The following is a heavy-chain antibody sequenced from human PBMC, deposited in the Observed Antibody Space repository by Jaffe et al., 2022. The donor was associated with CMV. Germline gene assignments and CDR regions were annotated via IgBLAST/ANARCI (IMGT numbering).Heavy chain of an antibody. CDR2: IWYDGSNK. Sequence: QVQLVESGGGVVQPGRSLRLSCAASGFTFSSYGMHWVRQAPGKGLEWVAVIWYDGSNKYYADSVKGRFTISRDNSKNTLYLQMNSLRAEDTAVYYCARDRVRPPLNYYYYGMDVWGQGTTVTVSS. CDR3: ARDRVRPPLNYYYYGMDV. V-gene: IGHV3-33*01. J-gene: IGHJ6*02. CDR1: GFTFSSYG.